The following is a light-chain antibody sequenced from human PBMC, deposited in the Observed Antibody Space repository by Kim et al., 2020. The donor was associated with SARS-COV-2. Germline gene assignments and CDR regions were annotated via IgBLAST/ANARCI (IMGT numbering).Light chain of an antibody. Sequence: EIVMTQSPGTLSGSPGERATLSCRASQSVGTNLAWYQHKPGQPPRLLIYGASTRAPGVPGRFSGTGSGTDFTLTVSSLQSEDFAVYYCHQYNDWPPGDTFGQGTKLEI. V-gene: IGKV3-15*01. CDR2: GAS. CDR1: QSVGTN. CDR3: HQYNDWPPGDT. J-gene: IGKJ2*01.